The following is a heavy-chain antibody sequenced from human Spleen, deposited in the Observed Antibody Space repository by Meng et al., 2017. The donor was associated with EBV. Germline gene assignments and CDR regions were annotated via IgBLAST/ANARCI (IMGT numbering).Heavy chain of an antibody. CDR3: ASLWGSGSFHDF. CDR2: VFPYNGAT. V-gene: IGHV1-2*06. D-gene: IGHD3-10*01. CDR1: GYTFTSNY. Sequence: QVHLVQSGAEGKKSGATVKVPCKASGYTFTSNYVHWVRQAPGQGLEWLGRVFPYNGATDYSQKFQGRVTMTSDTSITTVYMDLNSLRSDDTAVYYCASLWGSGSFHDFWGQGTLVTVSS. J-gene: IGHJ4*02.